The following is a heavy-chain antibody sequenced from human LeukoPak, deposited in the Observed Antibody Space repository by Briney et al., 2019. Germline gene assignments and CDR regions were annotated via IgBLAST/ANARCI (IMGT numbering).Heavy chain of an antibody. J-gene: IGHJ6*02. Sequence: GRSLRLSCAASGFTFSSYGMHWVRQAPGKGLEWVAVIWYDGSNKYYADSVKGRLTISRDNSKNTLSLQMNSLRPEDTAVYYCAKDVRVGGGGMDVWGQGTPVTVSS. D-gene: IGHD1-26*01. CDR2: IWYDGSNK. CDR1: GFTFSSYG. V-gene: IGHV3-33*06. CDR3: AKDVRVGGGGMDV.